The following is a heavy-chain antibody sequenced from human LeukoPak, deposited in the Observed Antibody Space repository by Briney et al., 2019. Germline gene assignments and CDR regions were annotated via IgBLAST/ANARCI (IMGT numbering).Heavy chain of an antibody. V-gene: IGHV1-69*05. Sequence: SVKVSCKASGGTFSSYAISWVRQAPGQGLEWMGGIIPIFGTANYAQKFQGRVTITTDESTSTAYMELSSLRSDDTAVYYCAKQEGYCTNGVCYTRRGYWFDPWGQGTLVTVSS. D-gene: IGHD2-8*01. CDR3: AKQEGYCTNGVCYTRRGYWFDP. CDR2: IIPIFGTA. J-gene: IGHJ5*02. CDR1: GGTFSSYA.